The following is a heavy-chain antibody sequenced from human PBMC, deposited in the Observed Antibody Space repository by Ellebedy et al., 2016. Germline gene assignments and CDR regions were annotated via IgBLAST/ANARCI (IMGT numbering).Heavy chain of an antibody. CDR3: ARDSSGYYFLPDY. D-gene: IGHD3-22*01. V-gene: IGHV3-30*03. J-gene: IGHJ4*02. CDR2: ISYDGSDK. CDR1: GFTFKSHG. Sequence: GESLKISXAASGFTFKSHGMHWVRQTPGEGLESVAVISYDGSDKYYPDSVKGRFTVSRDNSKNTLYLQMNSLRAEDTAVYYCARDSSGYYFLPDYWGQGTLVTVSS.